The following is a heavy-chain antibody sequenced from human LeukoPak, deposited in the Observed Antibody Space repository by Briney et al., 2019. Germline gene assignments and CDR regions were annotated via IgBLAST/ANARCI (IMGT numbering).Heavy chain of an antibody. CDR2: INQDGSER. D-gene: IGHD1-26*01. Sequence: PGGSLRLSCAVSGFTFSNYWMSWVRQAPAKGLEWVAYINQDGSERYYVDSMEGRFTISRDNAEKSLFLQMNNLRVEDTALYYCARYGSYLDAVGFWGQGTLVTVAS. CDR3: ARYGSYLDAVGF. V-gene: IGHV3-7*01. J-gene: IGHJ3*01. CDR1: GFTFSNYW.